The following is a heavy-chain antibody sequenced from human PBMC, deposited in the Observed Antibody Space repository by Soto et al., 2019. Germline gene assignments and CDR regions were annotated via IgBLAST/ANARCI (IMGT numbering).Heavy chain of an antibody. J-gene: IGHJ5*02. V-gene: IGHV4-30-4*01. Sequence: KSSETLSLTCTVSGGSISSGDYYWSWIRQPPGKGLEWIGYIYYSGSTYYNPSLKSRVTISVDTSKNQFSLKLSSVTAADTAAYYCARSSGIAYQLLPVDPWGQGTLVTVSS. CDR1: GGSISSGDYY. CDR2: IYYSGST. CDR3: ARSSGIAYQLLPVDP. D-gene: IGHD2-2*01.